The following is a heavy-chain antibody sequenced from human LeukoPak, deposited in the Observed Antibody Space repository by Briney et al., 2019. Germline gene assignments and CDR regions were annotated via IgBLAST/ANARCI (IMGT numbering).Heavy chain of an antibody. D-gene: IGHD1-26*01. J-gene: IGHJ5*02. Sequence: VASVKVSCKASGYTFTGYYMHWVRQSPGQGLEWMGWINPNSGGTNYAQKFQGRVTMTRDTSISTAYMELSRLRSDDTAVYYCARDLKQDRQGAGRGPYNWFDPWGQGTLVTVSS. CDR1: GYTFTGYY. V-gene: IGHV1-2*02. CDR2: INPNSGGT. CDR3: ARDLKQDRQGAGRGPYNWFDP.